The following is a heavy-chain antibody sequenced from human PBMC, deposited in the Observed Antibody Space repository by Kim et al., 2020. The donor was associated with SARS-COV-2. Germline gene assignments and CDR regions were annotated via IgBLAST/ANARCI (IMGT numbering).Heavy chain of an antibody. CDR3: ARAAYYYGSGSYRWFDP. V-gene: IGHV7-4-1*02. Sequence: ASVKVSCKASGYTFTSYAMNWVRQAPGQGLEWMGWINTNTGNPTYAQGFTGRFVFSLDTSVSTAYLQISSLKAEDTAVYYCARAAYYYGSGSYRWFDPWGQGTLVTVSS. CDR1: GYTFTSYA. J-gene: IGHJ5*02. D-gene: IGHD3-10*01. CDR2: INTNTGNP.